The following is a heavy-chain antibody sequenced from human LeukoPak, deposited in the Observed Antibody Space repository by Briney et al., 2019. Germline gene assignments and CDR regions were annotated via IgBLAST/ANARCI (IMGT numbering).Heavy chain of an antibody. V-gene: IGHV3-30*18. D-gene: IGHD6-6*01. CDR3: AKGGSSSPFDP. J-gene: IGHJ5*02. Sequence: PGGSLRLSCAASGFSFSSCGMHWVRQTPDKGLEWVAAIAKDGTDIHYVDSVKGRFTISRDNSRNTLYLQMNSLRAEDTAVYYCAKGGSSSPFDPWGQGTLVTVSS. CDR2: IAKDGTDI. CDR1: GFSFSSCG.